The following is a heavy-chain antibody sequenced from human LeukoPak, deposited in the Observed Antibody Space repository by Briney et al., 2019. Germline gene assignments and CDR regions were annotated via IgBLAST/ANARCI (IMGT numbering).Heavy chain of an antibody. J-gene: IGHJ3*02. CDR1: GYSFTSYW. D-gene: IGHD3-3*01. V-gene: IGHV5-51*01. CDR3: ARHYDYDFWSGSSRDAFDI. Sequence: GGSLKISCKGFGYSFTSYWIGWVRQMPGKGLEWMGIIYPGDSDTRYSPSFQGQVTISADKSISTAYLQWSSLKASDTAMYYCARHYDYDFWSGSSRDAFDIWGQGTMVTVSS. CDR2: IYPGDSDT.